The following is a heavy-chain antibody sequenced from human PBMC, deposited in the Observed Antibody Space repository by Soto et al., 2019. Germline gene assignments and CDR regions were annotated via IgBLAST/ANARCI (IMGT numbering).Heavy chain of an antibody. D-gene: IGHD2-21*02. J-gene: IGHJ6*02. CDR3: AREVNTVIMPGDTEDYSGLDV. Sequence: QVQLVQSGAEVKKPGASVKVSCKASGYVFSSSFVHWVRQAPGQGLEWMAMINPTVGSTSYAHNFQGRIAVTRDTSTATVYLGLSSLRSADTAIYYCAREVNTVIMPGDTEDYSGLDVWGQGTTVIVSS. V-gene: IGHV1-46*01. CDR2: INPTVGST. CDR1: GYVFSSSF.